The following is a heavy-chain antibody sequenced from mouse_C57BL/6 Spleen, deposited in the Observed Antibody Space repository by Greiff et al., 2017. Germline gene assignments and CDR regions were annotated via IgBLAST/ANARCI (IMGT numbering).Heavy chain of an antibody. J-gene: IGHJ4*01. CDR2: SDPNSGGT. CDR1: GYTFTSYW. V-gene: IGHV1-72*01. CDR3: ARRDYYAMDY. Sequence: QVQLQQPGAELVKPGASVKLSCKASGYTFTSYWMHWVKQRPGRGLEWIGRSDPNSGGTKYNEKFKSKATLTVDKPSSTAYMQLSSLTSEDSAVYYCARRDYYAMDYWGQGTSVTVSS.